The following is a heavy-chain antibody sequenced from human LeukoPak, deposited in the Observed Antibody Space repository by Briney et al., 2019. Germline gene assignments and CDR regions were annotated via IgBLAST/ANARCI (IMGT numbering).Heavy chain of an antibody. Sequence: SETLSLTCTVSSGSISTSNYYWGWVRQPPGKGLEWIGSIYYSGSTYYNPSLKSRVTISVDTSKNQFSLKLSSVTAADTAVYYCARDHLVSDDFWSGSDYYYYMDVWGKGTTVTVSS. CDR3: ARDHLVSDDFWSGSDYYYYMDV. CDR1: SGSISTSNYY. D-gene: IGHD3-3*01. V-gene: IGHV4-39*07. CDR2: IYYSGST. J-gene: IGHJ6*03.